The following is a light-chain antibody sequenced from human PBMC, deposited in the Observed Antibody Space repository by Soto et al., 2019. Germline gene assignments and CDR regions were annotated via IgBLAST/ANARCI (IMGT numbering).Light chain of an antibody. J-gene: IGKJ4*01. CDR3: QQTRSYPST. V-gene: IGKV3-15*01. CDR2: GAS. CDR1: QSVSSN. Sequence: EIVMTQSPATLSVSPGERATLSCRASQSVSSNLAWYQQKPGQAPRLLIYGASTRATGIPARFSGSGSGTEFTLTISSLQAEDFATYYCQQTRSYPSTFGGGTKVDI.